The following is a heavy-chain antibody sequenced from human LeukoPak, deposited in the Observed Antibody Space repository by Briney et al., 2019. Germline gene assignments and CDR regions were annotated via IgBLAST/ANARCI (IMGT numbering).Heavy chain of an antibody. CDR2: ISISGDNT. CDR3: AKAGTRQWLLFVGVY. J-gene: IGHJ4*02. D-gene: IGHD6-19*01. V-gene: IGHV3-23*01. CDR1: GFIFSSNA. Sequence: GGSLRLSCAASGFIFSSNAMSWVRQAPGKGLEWVSGISISGDNTYYADSVEGRFTISRDNSKNTLYLQMNSLRVEDTAMYYCAKAGTRQWLLFVGVYWGQGALVTVSS.